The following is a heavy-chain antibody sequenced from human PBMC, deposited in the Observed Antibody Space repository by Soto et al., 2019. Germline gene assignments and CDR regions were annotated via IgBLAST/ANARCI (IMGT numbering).Heavy chain of an antibody. CDR3: ARAAYSSSGWFY. V-gene: IGHV1-3*01. J-gene: IGHJ4*02. CDR2: INAGNGNT. Sequence: ASVKVSCKASGYTFTSYAMHWVRQAPGQRLEWMGWINAGNGNTKYSQKFQGRVTITRDTSASTAYMELSSLRSDDTAVYYCARAAYSSSGWFYWGQGTLVTVSS. CDR1: GYTFTSYA. D-gene: IGHD6-19*01.